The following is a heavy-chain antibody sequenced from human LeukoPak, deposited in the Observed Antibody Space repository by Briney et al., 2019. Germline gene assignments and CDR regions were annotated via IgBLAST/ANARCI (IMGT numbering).Heavy chain of an antibody. V-gene: IGHV3-13*01. CDR3: ARVAKERVGGVYYFDY. CDR1: GFTFSDYD. CDR2: IGTAGDT. D-gene: IGHD1-1*01. J-gene: IGHJ4*02. Sequence: PGGSLRLSCAASGFTFSDYDMHWVRQATGKGLEWVSAIGTAGDTYYIGSVKGRFTISRENAKNSLYLQMNSLRAGDTAVHYCARVAKERVGGVYYFDYWGQGTLVTVSS.